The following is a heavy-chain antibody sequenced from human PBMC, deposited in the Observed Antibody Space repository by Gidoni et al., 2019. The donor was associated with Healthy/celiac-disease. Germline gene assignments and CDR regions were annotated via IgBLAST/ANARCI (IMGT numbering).Heavy chain of an antibody. CDR2: TYYRSKWYN. Sequence: QVQLQQSGPGLVKPSQTLSLTFSISGDSVSPNSAAWNWIRQSPSRGLEWLGRTYYRSKWYNDYAVSVKSRITINPDTSKNQFSLQLNSVTPEDTAVYYCARDEYIAVAGSFDYWGQGTLVTVSS. CDR1: GDSVSPNSAA. D-gene: IGHD6-19*01. CDR3: ARDEYIAVAGSFDY. J-gene: IGHJ4*02. V-gene: IGHV6-1*01.